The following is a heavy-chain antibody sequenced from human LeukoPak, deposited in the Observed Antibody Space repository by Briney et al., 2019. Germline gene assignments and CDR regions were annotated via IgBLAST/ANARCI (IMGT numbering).Heavy chain of an antibody. CDR2: IYYSGST. CDR3: ARGLGSGNYYVGFDY. CDR1: GGSLSSYY. V-gene: IGHV4-59*01. D-gene: IGHD1-26*01. J-gene: IGHJ4*02. Sequence: SETLSLTCTVSGGSLSSYYWSWIRQPPGKGLEWIGYIYYSGSTNYNPSLKSRVTISVDTSKNQFSLKLSSVTAADTAVYYCARGLGSGNYYVGFDYWGQGTLVTVSS.